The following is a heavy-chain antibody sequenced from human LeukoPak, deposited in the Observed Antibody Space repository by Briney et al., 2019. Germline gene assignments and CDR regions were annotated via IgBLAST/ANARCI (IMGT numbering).Heavy chain of an antibody. Sequence: PAGSVSLYCAASGFTFSNVCMSWVRQAPGKGREWCVRIKRNNNDGTTDYAAHVKGRFTISRDDSKNTLYLQMNSLKTEDTAVYYCTTDIAQLELSDYWGQGTLVTVSS. D-gene: IGHD1-1*01. CDR1: GFTFSNVC. CDR3: TTDIAQLELSDY. CDR2: IKRNNNDGTT. V-gene: IGHV3-15*01. J-gene: IGHJ4*02.